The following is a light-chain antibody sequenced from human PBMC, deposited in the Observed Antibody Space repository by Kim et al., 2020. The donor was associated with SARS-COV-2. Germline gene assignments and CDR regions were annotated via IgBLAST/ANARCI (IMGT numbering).Light chain of an antibody. V-gene: IGLV6-57*04. Sequence: NFMLTQPHSVSESPGKTVIISCTRSSGSIASNYVQWYQQRPGSAPTTVIYEDDQRPSGVPDRFSGSIDSSSNSASLTISGLKTEDEADYYCQSYDDYNQVFGGGTQLTVL. CDR1: SGSIASNY. CDR3: QSYDDYNQV. CDR2: EDD. J-gene: IGLJ2*01.